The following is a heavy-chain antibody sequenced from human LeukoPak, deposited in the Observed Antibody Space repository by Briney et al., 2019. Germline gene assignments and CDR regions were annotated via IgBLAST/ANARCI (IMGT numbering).Heavy chain of an antibody. Sequence: ASVKVSCKASGYTFTGYYMHWVRQAPGQGLEWMGWINPNSGGANYAQKFQGRVTMTRDTSISTAYMELSRLRSDDTAVYYCARGGYCSSTSCHPIFDYWGQGTLVTVSS. V-gene: IGHV1-2*02. CDR1: GYTFTGYY. D-gene: IGHD2-2*01. J-gene: IGHJ4*02. CDR3: ARGGYCSSTSCHPIFDY. CDR2: INPNSGGA.